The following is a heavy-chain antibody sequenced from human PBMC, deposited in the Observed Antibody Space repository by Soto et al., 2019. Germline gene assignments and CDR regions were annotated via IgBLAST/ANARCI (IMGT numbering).Heavy chain of an antibody. V-gene: IGHV1-2*04. Sequence: QVQLVPSGAEVKKPGASVKVSCKASGYAFSQFYIHWMRQAPGQGLEWMGWINPNSGRTKFAQNLQGWVTMPRDTSIKTVYMELSGLRCDATAVYYFARESGGTTAALDYYYLYMDVWGKGTTFTVSS. CDR1: GYAFSQFY. D-gene: IGHD4-17*01. CDR3: ARESGGTTAALDYYYLYMDV. CDR2: INPNSGRT. J-gene: IGHJ6*03.